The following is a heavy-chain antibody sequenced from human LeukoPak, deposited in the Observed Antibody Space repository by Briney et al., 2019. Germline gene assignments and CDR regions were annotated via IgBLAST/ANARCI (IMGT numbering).Heavy chain of an antibody. Sequence: GGSLRLSCAASGFTFSSYAMSWVRQAPGKGLEWVSAISGSGGSTYYADSVKGRFTISRDNSKNTLYLQMNSLRAEDTAVYYCAKDNCSGGSCDFDYWGQGTLVTVSP. J-gene: IGHJ4*02. CDR3: AKDNCSGGSCDFDY. CDR2: ISGSGGST. D-gene: IGHD2-15*01. CDR1: GFTFSSYA. V-gene: IGHV3-23*01.